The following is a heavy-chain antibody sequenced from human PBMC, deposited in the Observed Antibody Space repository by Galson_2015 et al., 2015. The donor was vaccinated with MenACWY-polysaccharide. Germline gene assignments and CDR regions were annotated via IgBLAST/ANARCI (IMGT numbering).Heavy chain of an antibody. D-gene: IGHD2-15*01. CDR1: GFIFSSYW. CDR2: IKQDGSEK. CDR3: ARLYCSGASCPMFGPSSESTSCRPPLSHSSTQPCPQLSGCSFADTACSWNCL. V-gene: IGHV3-7*01. Sequence: SLRLSCAASGFIFSSYWMSWVRLAPGKGLEWVANIKQDGSEKYYVDSVKGRFTISRDNAKNSLYLQMNSQRAEDTAEYYCARLYCSGASCPMFGPSSESTSCRPPLSHSSTQPCPQLSGCSFADTACSWNCLW. J-gene: IGHJ2*01.